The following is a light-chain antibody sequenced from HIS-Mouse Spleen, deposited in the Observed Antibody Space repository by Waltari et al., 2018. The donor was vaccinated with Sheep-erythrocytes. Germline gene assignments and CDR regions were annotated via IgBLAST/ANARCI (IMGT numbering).Light chain of an antibody. CDR3: CSDEGSSTPWV. CDR1: SSDVGSHNL. J-gene: IGLJ3*02. CDR2: EGS. Sequence: QSALTQPASVSGSPAQSITISCTGTSSDVGSHNLLSWYQQHPAKASKLKIYEGSKRPSGVSNLFSGAKSGNTASLTISGLQAEDEADYYCCSDEGSSTPWVFGGGTKLTVL. V-gene: IGLV2-23*01.